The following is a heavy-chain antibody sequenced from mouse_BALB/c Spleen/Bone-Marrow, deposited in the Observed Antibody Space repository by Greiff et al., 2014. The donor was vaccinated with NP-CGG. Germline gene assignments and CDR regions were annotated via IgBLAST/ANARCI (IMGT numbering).Heavy chain of an antibody. CDR1: GFTFSNYW. Sequence: EVQLQESGGGLGQPGGSMKLSCVASGFTFSNYWMNWVRQSPEKGLEWVAEIRLKSNNYATHYAESVKGRFTISRDDSKSSVYLQMNNLRAEDTGIYYCTTGFAYWGQGTLVTVSA. D-gene: IGHD4-1*01. V-gene: IGHV6-6*02. J-gene: IGHJ3*01. CDR2: IRLKSNNYAT. CDR3: TTGFAY.